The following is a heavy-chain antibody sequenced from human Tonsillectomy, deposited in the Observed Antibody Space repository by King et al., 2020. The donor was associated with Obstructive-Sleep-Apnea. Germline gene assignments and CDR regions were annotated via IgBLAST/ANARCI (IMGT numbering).Heavy chain of an antibody. J-gene: IGHJ6*02. CDR3: AKAGWWGVIAQNPQYYGLDV. CDR2: ISSGGVTT. V-gene: IGHV3-23*04. CDR1: GFTFRSYA. Sequence: VQLVESGGGLVQPGGSLRLSCAASGFTFRSYAMSWVRQAPGKGLEWVSGISSGGVTTYYADSVEGRFTISRDNSKNTLFLQMDSLRADETAVYYCAKAGWWGVIAQNPQYYGLDVWGQGTRVTVSS. D-gene: IGHD3-10*01.